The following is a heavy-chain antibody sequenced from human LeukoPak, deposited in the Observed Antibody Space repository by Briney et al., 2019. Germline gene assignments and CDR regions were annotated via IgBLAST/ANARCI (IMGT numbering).Heavy chain of an antibody. CDR3: ARAEDYGSGSYFDY. CDR1: GGSISSGGYY. D-gene: IGHD3-10*01. V-gene: IGHV4-31*03. Sequence: PSQTLSLTCKVSGGSISSGGYYWSWIRQHPGKGLEWIGDIYHGGSTYYNPSLKSRVTISVDTSKNHFSLKLSSVTAADTAVYFCARAEDYGSGSYFDYWGQGTLVTVSS. J-gene: IGHJ4*02. CDR2: IYHGGST.